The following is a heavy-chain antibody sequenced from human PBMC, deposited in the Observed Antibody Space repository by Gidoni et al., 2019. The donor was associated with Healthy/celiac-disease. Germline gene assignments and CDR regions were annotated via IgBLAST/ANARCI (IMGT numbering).Heavy chain of an antibody. D-gene: IGHD3-22*01. CDR2: IWYDGSNK. Sequence: QVQLVESGGGVVQPGRSLRLSCAASGFTFSSSGMHWVRQAPGKGLEWVAVIWYDGSNKYYADSVKGRFTISRDNSKNTLYLQMNSLRAEDTAVYYCARDRYYYDSSGFPLWGYFDLWGRGTLVTVSS. CDR1: GFTFSSSG. V-gene: IGHV3-33*01. CDR3: ARDRYYYDSSGFPLWGYFDL. J-gene: IGHJ2*01.